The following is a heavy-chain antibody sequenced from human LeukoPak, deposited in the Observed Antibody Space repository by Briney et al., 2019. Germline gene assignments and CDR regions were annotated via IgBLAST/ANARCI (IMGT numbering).Heavy chain of an antibody. CDR2: VFYSGTT. V-gene: IGHV4-39*07. D-gene: IGHD1-1*01. Sequence: TSETLSLTCTVSADSITSDHYHWGWIRQPPGKGLEWIGSVFYSGTTYYNPSHKSRVAISVDASKSQFSLRLNSMTDADTAVYYCAKTRYNSRSDFEYWGQGTLVTVSS. CDR1: ADSITSDHYH. CDR3: AKTRYNSRSDFEY. J-gene: IGHJ4*02.